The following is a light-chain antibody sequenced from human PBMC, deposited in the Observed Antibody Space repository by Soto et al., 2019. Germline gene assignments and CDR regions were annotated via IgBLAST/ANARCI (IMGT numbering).Light chain of an antibody. J-gene: IGLJ2*01. CDR2: DVT. V-gene: IGLV2-11*01. Sequence: QAVVTQPRSVSGSPGQSVTISCTGTSSDIGGDNFVAWYQQHPGKSPKLMIYDVTKRPSGVPDRFSGSKSGNTASLTISGLQAGDEADYFCCSYAASYVILGGGTKLTVL. CDR1: SSDIGGDNF. CDR3: CSYAASYVI.